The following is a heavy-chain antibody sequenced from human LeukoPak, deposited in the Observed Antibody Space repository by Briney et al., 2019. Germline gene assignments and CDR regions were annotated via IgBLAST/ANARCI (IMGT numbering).Heavy chain of an antibody. CDR1: GYTFTSYA. CDR2: MNPNSGNT. J-gene: IGHJ4*02. D-gene: IGHD5-18*01. Sequence: VKVSCKASGYTFTSYAINWVRPATGQGLEWMGWMNPNSGNTGYAQKFQGRVTMTRNTSISTAYMELSSLRSEDTAVYYFARGGSYGVSTNDYWGQGTLVTVSS. CDR3: ARGGSYGVSTNDY. V-gene: IGHV1-8*01.